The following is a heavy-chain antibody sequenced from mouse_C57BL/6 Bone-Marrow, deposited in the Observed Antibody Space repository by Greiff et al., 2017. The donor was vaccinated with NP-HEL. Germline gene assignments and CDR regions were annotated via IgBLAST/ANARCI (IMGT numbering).Heavy chain of an antibody. Sequence: EVQLQESGGGLVQPGGSLKLSCAASGFTFSDYGMAWVRQAPRKGPEWVAFISNLAYSIYYADTVTGRFTISRENAKNTLYLEMSSLRSEDTAMYYCARQDYYGSYYAMDYWGQGTSVTVSS. D-gene: IGHD1-1*01. CDR2: ISNLAYSI. CDR3: ARQDYYGSYYAMDY. V-gene: IGHV5-15*01. CDR1: GFTFSDYG. J-gene: IGHJ4*01.